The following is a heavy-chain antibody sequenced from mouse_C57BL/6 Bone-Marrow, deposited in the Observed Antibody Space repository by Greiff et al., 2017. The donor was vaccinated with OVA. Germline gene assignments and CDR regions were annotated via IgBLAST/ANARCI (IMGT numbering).Heavy chain of an antibody. D-gene: IGHD1-1*01. V-gene: IGHV1-69*01. CDR1: GYTFTSYW. CDR2: IDPSGSST. CDR3: ARASTTVGGVWYFDV. Sequence: QVQLQQPGAGLVLPGASVKLSCTASGYTFTSYWMHWVRQRPGQGLEWIGEIDPSGSSTNYNQLFKGKSTLTVDKATSKAYMQLSSLTPEDDAVYYCARASTTVGGVWYFDVWGTGTTVTVSA. J-gene: IGHJ1*03.